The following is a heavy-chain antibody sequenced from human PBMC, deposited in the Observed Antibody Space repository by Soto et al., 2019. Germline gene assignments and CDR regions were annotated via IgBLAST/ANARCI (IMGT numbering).Heavy chain of an antibody. D-gene: IGHD2-2*01. V-gene: IGHV4-30-2*01. CDR3: ARLLLYGRTTGPFDY. J-gene: IGHJ4*02. CDR1: GGSISSGGYS. CDR2: IYHSGST. Sequence: QLQLQESGSGLVKPSQTLSLTCAVSGGSISSGGYSWSWIRQPPGKGLEWIGYIYHSGSTYYNPSLKSLVTISVDRFTYQLSLKLISVTAADTASYYCARLLLYGRTTGPFDYWGQGTLVTVSS.